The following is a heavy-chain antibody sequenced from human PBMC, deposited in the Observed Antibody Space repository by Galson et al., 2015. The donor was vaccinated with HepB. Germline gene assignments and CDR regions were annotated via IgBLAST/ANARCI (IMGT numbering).Heavy chain of an antibody. CDR1: GYTLTELS. CDR3: VTNGVAVAGPGPTYLYYGMDV. D-gene: IGHD6-19*01. CDR2: FDPEDGET. V-gene: IGHV1-24*01. Sequence: SVKVSCKVSGYTLTELSMHWVRQAAGKGLEWMGGFDPEDGETIYAQKFQGRVTMTDDTSTDTAYMELSSLTSDDTAVYYCVTNGVAVAGPGPTYLYYGMDVWGQGTTVTVSS. J-gene: IGHJ6*02.